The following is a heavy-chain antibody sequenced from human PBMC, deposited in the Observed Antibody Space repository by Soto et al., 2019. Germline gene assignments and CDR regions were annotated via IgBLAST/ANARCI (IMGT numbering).Heavy chain of an antibody. Sequence: PGGTMILSCAASEVTLWRNWLHWVRQSPGKGLVWVSRISGDGSSTTHADSVRGRFTIYRDNAKNTVYLPMDSLRAEDTAVYYCARSLPGTYGAFDLWGQGTMVTVSS. D-gene: IGHD1-7*01. CDR1: EVTLWRNW. J-gene: IGHJ3*01. V-gene: IGHV3-74*01. CDR2: ISGDGSST. CDR3: ARSLPGTYGAFDL.